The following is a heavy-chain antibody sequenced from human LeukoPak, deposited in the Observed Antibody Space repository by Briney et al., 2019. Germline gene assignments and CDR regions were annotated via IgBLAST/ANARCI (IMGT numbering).Heavy chain of an antibody. D-gene: IGHD3-22*01. V-gene: IGHV3-48*01. Sequence: HSGGSLRLSCAASGFTFSSYNMNWVRQAPGKGLEWVSYISSSSGTIYYADSVKGRFTISRDNAKNSLYLQMNSLRAEDTAVYYCARPRGYYDVFDYWGQGTLVTVSS. CDR2: ISSSSGTI. CDR1: GFTFSSYN. CDR3: ARPRGYYDVFDY. J-gene: IGHJ4*02.